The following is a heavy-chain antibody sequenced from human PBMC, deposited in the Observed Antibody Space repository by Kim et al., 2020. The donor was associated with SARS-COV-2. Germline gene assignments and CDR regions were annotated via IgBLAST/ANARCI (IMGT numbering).Heavy chain of an antibody. J-gene: IGHJ4*02. CDR1: GYTFTCCA. CDR2: INTGNGDT. CDR3: ASRPGISVAGLDF. D-gene: IGHD6-19*01. Sequence: ASVKVSCKASGYTFTCCAVHWVRQAPGQRPEWMGWINTGNGDTKYSQKFQGRLTITRDTSASTAYMEMSSLRSEDTAVYYCASRPGISVAGLDFWGQGTLVTVSS. V-gene: IGHV1-3*04.